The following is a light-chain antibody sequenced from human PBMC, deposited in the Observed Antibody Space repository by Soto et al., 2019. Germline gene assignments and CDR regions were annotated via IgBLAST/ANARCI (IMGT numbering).Light chain of an antibody. J-gene: IGLJ2*01. CDR3: QSYDSRNHDVV. V-gene: IGLV6-57*04. Sequence: NFMLTQPHSVSESPGKTVTISCTHSSGSIASNYVQWYQQRPGSAPTTVIYEDNQRPSGVPDRFSGSIDSSSNSASLTISGLKTEDEADYYCQSYDSRNHDVVFGGGTKLTVL. CDR1: SGSIASNY. CDR2: EDN.